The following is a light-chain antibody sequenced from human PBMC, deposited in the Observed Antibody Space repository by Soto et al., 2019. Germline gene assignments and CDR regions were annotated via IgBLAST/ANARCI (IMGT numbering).Light chain of an antibody. CDR3: QQSYSTPWT. V-gene: IGKV1-39*01. CDR2: DAS. J-gene: IGKJ1*01. Sequence: DIQMTQSPSSLSASLGDRVTITCQASQDISNYLNWYQQKPGKAPKLLIYDASNLETGVPSRFSGSGSGTDFTLTISSLQPEDFATYYCQQSYSTPWTFGQGTKVDIK. CDR1: QDISNY.